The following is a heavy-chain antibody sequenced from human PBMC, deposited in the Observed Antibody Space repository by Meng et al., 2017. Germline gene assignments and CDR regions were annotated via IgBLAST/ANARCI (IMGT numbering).Heavy chain of an antibody. CDR2: IIPIFGTA. V-gene: IGHV1-69*01. J-gene: IGHJ4*02. CDR3: ARGGDGYNFYYLDY. CDR1: GGTFSRYA. D-gene: IGHD5-24*01. Sequence: QAQQVQSGGEVETPGSSVKVSCKASGGTFSRYAMSWVRQAPGQGLEWMGGIIPIFGTANYAQKFQGRVTITADESTSTAYMELSSLRSEDTAVYYCARGGDGYNFYYLDYWGQGTLVTVSS.